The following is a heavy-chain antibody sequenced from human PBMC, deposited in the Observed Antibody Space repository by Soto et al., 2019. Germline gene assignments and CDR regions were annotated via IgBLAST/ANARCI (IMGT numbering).Heavy chain of an antibody. CDR3: ARESPVGSDY. CDR1: GGSISSYY. Sequence: SETLSLTCVVSGGSISSYYWSWTRQPPGKGLEWIGYIYYSGSTNYNPSLKSRVTISVDTSKNQFSLKLSSVTAADTAVYYCARESPVGSDYCGQGTLVTVSS. D-gene: IGHD1-26*01. V-gene: IGHV4-59*01. J-gene: IGHJ4*02. CDR2: IYYSGST.